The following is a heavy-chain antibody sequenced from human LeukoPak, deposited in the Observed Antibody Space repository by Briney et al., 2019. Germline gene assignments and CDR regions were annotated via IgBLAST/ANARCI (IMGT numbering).Heavy chain of an antibody. Sequence: PSETLSLTCTVSGGSISSSSYYWGWIRQPPGKGLEWIGSIYYSGSTYYNPSLKSRVTISVDTSKNQFSLKLNSVTAADTAVYYCARPTPGAFDIWGQGTMVTVSS. D-gene: IGHD2-15*01. CDR3: ARPTPGAFDI. J-gene: IGHJ3*02. CDR1: GGSISSSSYY. V-gene: IGHV4-39*01. CDR2: IYYSGST.